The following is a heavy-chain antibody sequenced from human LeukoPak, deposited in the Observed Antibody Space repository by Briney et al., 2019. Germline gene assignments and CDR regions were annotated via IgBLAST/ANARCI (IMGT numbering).Heavy chain of an antibody. J-gene: IGHJ6*02. CDR1: GFTFSSYA. Sequence: GGSLRLSCAASGFTFSSYAMHWVRQAPGKGLEWVSYISSSGSTIYYADSVKGRFTISRDNAKNSLYLQMNSLRAEDTAVYYCARVITSGYAPSRNGMDVWGQGTTVTVSS. D-gene: IGHD5-12*01. CDR3: ARVITSGYAPSRNGMDV. CDR2: ISSSGSTI. V-gene: IGHV3-48*04.